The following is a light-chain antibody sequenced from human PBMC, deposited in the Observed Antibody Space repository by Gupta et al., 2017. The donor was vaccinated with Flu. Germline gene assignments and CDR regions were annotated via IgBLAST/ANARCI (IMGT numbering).Light chain of an antibody. CDR2: KAS. Sequence: DIQMTQSPSTLSASVGDRVTITCRASQSISNWLAWYQQKPGKAPKLLIYKASSLESGVPSRFSGSGSGTEFTLTISSLQPDDFATYYCQQENSYSWTFGQGTKVEIK. CDR3: QQENSYSWT. J-gene: IGKJ1*01. V-gene: IGKV1-5*03. CDR1: QSISNW.